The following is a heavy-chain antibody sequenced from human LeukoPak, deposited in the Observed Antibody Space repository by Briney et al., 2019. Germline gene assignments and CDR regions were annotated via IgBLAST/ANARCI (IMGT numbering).Heavy chain of an antibody. V-gene: IGHV3-23*01. CDR3: AKVAEIQTYSSSWYRVSFPYYFDY. J-gene: IGHJ4*02. D-gene: IGHD6-13*01. Sequence: PGGSLRLSCSASGFTFSSYAMSWVRQAPGKGLEWVSAISGSGGSTYYADSVKGRFTISRDNSKNTLYLQMNSLRAEDTAVYYCAKVAEIQTYSSSWYRVSFPYYFDYWGQGTLVTVSS. CDR2: ISGSGGST. CDR1: GFTFSSYA.